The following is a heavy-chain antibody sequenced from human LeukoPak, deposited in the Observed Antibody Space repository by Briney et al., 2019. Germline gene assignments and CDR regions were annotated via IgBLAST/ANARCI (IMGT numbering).Heavy chain of an antibody. J-gene: IGHJ2*01. CDR1: GYSFTSYW. V-gene: IGHV5-51*01. CDR2: IYPADSDT. Sequence: GESLKISCKGSGYSFTSYWIGWVRQMPGKGLEWMGIIYPADSDTRYSPSFQGQVTISADKSISTAYLQWSSLKDSDTAMYYCARRISNWYFDLWGRGTLVTVSS. CDR3: ARRISNWYFDL.